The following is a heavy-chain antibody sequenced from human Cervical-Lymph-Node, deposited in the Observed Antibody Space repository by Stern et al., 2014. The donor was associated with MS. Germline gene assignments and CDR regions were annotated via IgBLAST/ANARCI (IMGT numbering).Heavy chain of an antibody. Sequence: QLVQSGAEVKKPGEPLKISCKVSGDNFATNRIGWVRQTPGKGLEWIGIIHPGDSDTRYSPYFQGHVTISADKSINTSFMSLRTLKASDTGIYFCAREGVRYLGGLSHVYYGMDVWGQGTTVTVS. D-gene: IGHD2-8*02. CDR2: IHPGDSDT. CDR1: GDNFATNR. CDR3: AREGVRYLGGLSHVYYGMDV. J-gene: IGHJ6*02. V-gene: IGHV5-51*01.